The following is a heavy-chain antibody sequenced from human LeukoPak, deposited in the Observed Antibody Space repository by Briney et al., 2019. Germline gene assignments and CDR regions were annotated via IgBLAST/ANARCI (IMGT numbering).Heavy chain of an antibody. Sequence: ASVKVSFKASGYTFTGYYMHWVRQAPGQGLEWMGWINPNSGGTNYAQKFQGRVTMTRDTSISTAYMELSRLRSDDTAVYYCARPTYYYGSGTNNWFDPWGQGTLVTVSS. CDR1: GYTFTGYY. D-gene: IGHD3-10*01. CDR3: ARPTYYYGSGTNNWFDP. V-gene: IGHV1-2*02. J-gene: IGHJ5*02. CDR2: INPNSGGT.